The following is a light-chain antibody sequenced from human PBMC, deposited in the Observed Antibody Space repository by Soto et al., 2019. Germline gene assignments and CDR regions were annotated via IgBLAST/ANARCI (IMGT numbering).Light chain of an antibody. Sequence: EIVLTQSPATLSLSPGERTTLSWKASQRVNRFLAWNQQKPGQDPRLLIYDASNRATGIPARFSGSGSGTDFTLTISSLEPEDFAVYYCQQRNNWPSYTFGQGTKLEIK. CDR3: QQRNNWPSYT. CDR1: QRVNRF. V-gene: IGKV3-11*01. J-gene: IGKJ2*01. CDR2: DAS.